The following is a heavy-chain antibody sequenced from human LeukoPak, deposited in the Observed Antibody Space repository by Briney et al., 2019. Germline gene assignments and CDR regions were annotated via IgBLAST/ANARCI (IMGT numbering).Heavy chain of an antibody. CDR3: ARDAGSSWGDYYYYMDV. J-gene: IGHJ6*03. Sequence: GASVKVSCKASGYTFTSYGISWVRQVAGQGLEWMGWLSAYNGNTNYAQKLQGRVTMTIDTSTSTAYMELRSLRSDDTAVYYCARDAGSSWGDYYYYMDVWGKGTTVTVSS. CDR2: LSAYNGNT. CDR1: GYTFTSYG. D-gene: IGHD6-13*01. V-gene: IGHV1-18*01.